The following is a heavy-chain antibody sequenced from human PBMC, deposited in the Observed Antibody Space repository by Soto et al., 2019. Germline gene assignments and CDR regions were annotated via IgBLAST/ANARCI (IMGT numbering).Heavy chain of an antibody. V-gene: IGHV3-30-3*01. CDR2: ISYDGSNN. J-gene: IGHJ4*02. D-gene: IGHD6-19*01. CDR3: ARQDSSGWYLFDY. CDR1: GFTFSSYA. Sequence: QVQLVESGGGVVQPGRSLRLSCAASGFTFSSYAMHWVRQAPGKGLEWVAVISYDGSNNYYADSVKGRFTISRDNSKNTLYLQMNSLRAEDTAVYYCARQDSSGWYLFDYWGQGTLVTVSS.